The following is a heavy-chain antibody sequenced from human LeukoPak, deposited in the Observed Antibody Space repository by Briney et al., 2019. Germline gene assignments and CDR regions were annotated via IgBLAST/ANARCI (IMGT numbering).Heavy chain of an antibody. CDR3: MRESKTYDGSGYYHDY. CDR2: IYTSGSI. D-gene: IGHD3-22*01. Sequence: SETLSLTCSVSGGSIRNYFWSWIRQPAGKGLEWIGRIYTSGSIDYKPSLRSRVTMSVDTSRNQFSLKLTSVTAADTAVCYCMRESKTYDGSGYYHDYWGQGTLVTVSS. J-gene: IGHJ4*02. CDR1: GGSIRNYF. V-gene: IGHV4-4*07.